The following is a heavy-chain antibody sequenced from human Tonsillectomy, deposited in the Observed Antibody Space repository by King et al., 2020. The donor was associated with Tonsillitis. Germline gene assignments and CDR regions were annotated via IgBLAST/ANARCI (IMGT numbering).Heavy chain of an antibody. J-gene: IGHJ4*02. V-gene: IGHV3-30-3*01. CDR1: GFTFSRHA. CDR2: TLYDGSGE. CDR3: ARDPWELPSVSDY. Sequence: VQLVESGGGVVQPGRSLRVSCAASGFTFSRHAMHWVRQAPGKGLEGVAGTLYDGSGEYFADSGKGRFTISRDNFKNTLYLQMNSLRAEDTAVYFCARDPWELPSVSDYWGQGTLVTVSS. D-gene: IGHD1-26*01.